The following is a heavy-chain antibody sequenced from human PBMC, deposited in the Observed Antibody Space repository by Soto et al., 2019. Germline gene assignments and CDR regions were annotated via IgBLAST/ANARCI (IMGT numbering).Heavy chain of an antibody. CDR2: ISYDGSNK. V-gene: IGHV3-30-3*01. J-gene: IGHJ4*02. Sequence: GGSLRLSCAASGFTLSSYAMHWVRQAPGKGLEWVAVISYDGSNKYYADSVKGRFTISRDNSKNTLYLQMNSLRAEDTAVYYCARDVLPDSPFDYSGQGTLVTVPS. CDR3: ARDVLPDSPFDY. D-gene: IGHD5-18*01. CDR1: GFTLSSYA.